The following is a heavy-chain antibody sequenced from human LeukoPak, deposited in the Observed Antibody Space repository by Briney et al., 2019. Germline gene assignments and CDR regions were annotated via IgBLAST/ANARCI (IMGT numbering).Heavy chain of an antibody. CDR2: IWYDGSNK. CDR3: ARDRIAVAGTSRTNYFDY. V-gene: IGHV3-33*01. CDR1: GFTFSSYG. Sequence: GGSLRLSCAASGFTFSSYGMPWVRQAPGKGLEWVAVIWYDGSNKYYADSVKGRFTISRDNSKNTLYLQMNSLRAEDTAVYYCARDRIAVAGTSRTNYFDYWGQGTLVTVSS. D-gene: IGHD6-19*01. J-gene: IGHJ4*02.